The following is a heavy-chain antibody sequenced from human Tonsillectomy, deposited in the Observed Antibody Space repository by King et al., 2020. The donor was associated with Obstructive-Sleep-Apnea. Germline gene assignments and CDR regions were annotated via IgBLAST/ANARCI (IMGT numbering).Heavy chain of an antibody. CDR1: GYTFITYA. V-gene: IGHV1-3*01. CDR3: ARDSSSWYEYFDH. Sequence: QLVQSGAEVKKPGASVKVSCKASGYTFITYAMHWVRQAPGQRLEWMGLINAGNGNTKYSKKFQGRVTITRDTSASTAYVELSSLRSEDTAVYYCARDSSSWYEYFDHWGQGTPVTVSS. CDR2: INAGNGNT. D-gene: IGHD6-13*01. J-gene: IGHJ4*02.